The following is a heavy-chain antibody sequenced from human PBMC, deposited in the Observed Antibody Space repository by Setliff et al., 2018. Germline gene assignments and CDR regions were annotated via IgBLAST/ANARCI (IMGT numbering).Heavy chain of an antibody. Sequence: LRLSCAASGFSVSTFSMHWVRQTPVKGLEWVATISDDGSNEFYADSVKGRFTIFRDNSKNTLYLQMSSLRADDTAMYYCARDLFRNSGGLYSWGQGTLVTVSS. D-gene: IGHD3-16*01. V-gene: IGHV3-30*03. J-gene: IGHJ5*02. CDR2: ISDDGSNE. CDR1: GFSVSTFS. CDR3: ARDLFRNSGGLYS.